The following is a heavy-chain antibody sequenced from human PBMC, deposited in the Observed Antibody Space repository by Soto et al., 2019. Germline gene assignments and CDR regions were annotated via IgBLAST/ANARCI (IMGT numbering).Heavy chain of an antibody. V-gene: IGHV1-69*13. CDR2: IIPIFGTA. CDR3: ARGEQWLVRRWFDP. CDR1: GGTFSSYA. J-gene: IGHJ5*02. D-gene: IGHD6-19*01. Sequence: ASVKVSCKASGGTFSSYAISWVRQAPGQGLEWMGGIIPIFGTANYAQKFQGRVTITADESTSTAYMELSSLRSEDTAVYYCARGEQWLVRRWFDPWGQGTLVTVSS.